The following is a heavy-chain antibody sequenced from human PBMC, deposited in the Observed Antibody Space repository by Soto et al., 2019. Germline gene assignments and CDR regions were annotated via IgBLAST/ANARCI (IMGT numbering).Heavy chain of an antibody. D-gene: IGHD3-10*01. J-gene: IGHJ6*02. CDR2: INPSGGST. CDR1: GYTFASNY. Sequence: QVQLVQSGAEVKEPGASVKLSCKASGYTFASNYVHWVRQAPGQGLEWLGIINPSGGSTSYSQTFPGKVTKTADTSTSTVLMELRRLGPDDTAVYYCARDLVGGYKALYYGLDVWGQGTTVIV. V-gene: IGHV1-46*01. CDR3: ARDLVGGYKALYYGLDV.